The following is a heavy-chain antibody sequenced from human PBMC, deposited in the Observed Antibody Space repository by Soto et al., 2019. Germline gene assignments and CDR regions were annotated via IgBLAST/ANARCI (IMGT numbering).Heavy chain of an antibody. CDR3: AVESYHDYGDYVGEY. D-gene: IGHD4-17*01. Sequence: EVQLVESGGGLVPPGGSLRLSCAASGFTFRSYWMSWVRQAPGQWLEWVANIKQDGSEKYYVDSLKGRFTISRDNAKNPRCLQRNSLRAEDTDVYYCAVESYHDYGDYVGEYWGQGTLVTVSS. CDR1: GFTFRSYW. J-gene: IGHJ4*02. V-gene: IGHV3-7*01. CDR2: IKQDGSEK.